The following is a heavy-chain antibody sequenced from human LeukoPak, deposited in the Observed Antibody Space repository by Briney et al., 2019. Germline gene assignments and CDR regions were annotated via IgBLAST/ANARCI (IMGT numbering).Heavy chain of an antibody. V-gene: IGHV3-30-3*01. CDR2: ISYGGSNK. J-gene: IGHJ1*01. Sequence: GGSLRLSCAASGFTFSTYAMHWVRQAPGKGLEWVVVISYGGSNKYYADSVKGRFTISRDNSKNTLYLQMNSLRAEDTAVYYCARSVPAAIVHYFQHWGQGTLVTVSS. CDR3: ARSVPAAIVHYFQH. D-gene: IGHD2-2*02. CDR1: GFTFSTYA.